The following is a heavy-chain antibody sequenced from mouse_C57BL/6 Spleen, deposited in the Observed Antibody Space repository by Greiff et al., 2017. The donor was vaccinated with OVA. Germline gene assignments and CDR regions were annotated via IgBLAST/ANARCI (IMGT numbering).Heavy chain of an antibody. D-gene: IGHD2-4*01. J-gene: IGHJ3*01. V-gene: IGHV1-61*01. CDR2: IYPSDSET. CDR1: GYTFTSYW. CDR3: ARSGIYDYDGAWFAY. Sequence: QVQLQQPGAELVRPGSSVKLSCTASGYTFTSYWMDWVKQRPGQGLEWIGNIYPSDSETHYNQKFKDKATLTVDKSYSTVYMQLSSLTSEDSAIYYCARSGIYDYDGAWFAYWGKGTMVTVYA.